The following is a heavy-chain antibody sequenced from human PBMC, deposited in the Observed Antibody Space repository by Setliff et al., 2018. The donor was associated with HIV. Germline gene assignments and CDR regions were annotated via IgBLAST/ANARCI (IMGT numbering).Heavy chain of an antibody. D-gene: IGHD1-26*01. V-gene: IGHV4-59*11. CDR1: GGSISSHY. J-gene: IGHJ4*02. CDR2: IYYSGST. CDR3: ARGGGTSFDY. Sequence: PSETLSLTCTVSGGSISSHYWSWIRQPPGKGLEWIGYIYYSGSTNYNPSLKSRVAMSVDTSKNQFSLMLSSVTAADTAVYYCARGGGTSFDYWGQGTLVTVSS.